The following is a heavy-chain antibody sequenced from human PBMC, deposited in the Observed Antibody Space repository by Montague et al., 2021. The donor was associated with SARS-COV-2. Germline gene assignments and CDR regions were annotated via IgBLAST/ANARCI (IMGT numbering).Heavy chain of an antibody. J-gene: IGHJ2*01. CDR2: INWNCGSV. D-gene: IGHD3-16*01. CDR1: GFKFYDSA. CDR3: AKDHYASGKMGFFDL. Sequence: SLRLSCAASGFKFYDSAMYWVRQAPGKGLEWVSGINWNCGSVDYADSVKGRFTISRDSTKNSLFLQMNSLRTEDTALYYCAKDHYASGKMGFFDLWGRGTLVTVSS. V-gene: IGHV3-9*01.